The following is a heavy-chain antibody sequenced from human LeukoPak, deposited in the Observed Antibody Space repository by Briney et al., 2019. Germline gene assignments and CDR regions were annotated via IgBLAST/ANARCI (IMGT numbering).Heavy chain of an antibody. V-gene: IGHV4-59*01. CDR2: IYYSGST. CDR1: GFSISSYY. Sequence: SETLSLTCTVSGFSISSYYWSWIRQPPGKGLEWIGDIYYSGSTNYNPSLKSRVTISVDTSNNQFSLKLSSVTAADTAVYYCARGGCSSTSCYWNYYYYYMDVWGKGTTVTISS. J-gene: IGHJ6*03. D-gene: IGHD2-2*01. CDR3: ARGGCSSTSCYWNYYYYYMDV.